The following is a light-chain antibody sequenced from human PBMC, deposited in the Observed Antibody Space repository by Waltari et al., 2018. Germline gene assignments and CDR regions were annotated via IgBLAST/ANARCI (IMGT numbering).Light chain of an antibody. Sequence: EIVMTQSPVALSVSPGERATLSCRASQSVRSSLAWYQQRPGQTPRPVTYDVSTRANGIPARFSGSGSRTEFTLTNRSPQSEDFAVYYCQQYNTWPGTFGQGTKLEIK. J-gene: IGKJ2*01. CDR3: QQYNTWPGT. V-gene: IGKV3-15*01. CDR2: DVS. CDR1: QSVRSS.